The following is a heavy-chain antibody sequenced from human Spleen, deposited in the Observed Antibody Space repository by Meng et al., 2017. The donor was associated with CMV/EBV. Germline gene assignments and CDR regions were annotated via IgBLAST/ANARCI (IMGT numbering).Heavy chain of an antibody. J-gene: IGHJ4*02. CDR2: IKSKTDGGTT. Sequence: EVQLVESGGGLVKPGGSLRRSWAASGFTFSNAWMSWVRQAPGKGLEWVGRIKSKTDGGTTDYAAPVKGRFTISRDDSKNTLYLQMNSLKTEDTAVYYCWGLRWDLMYYFDYWGQGTLVTVSS. D-gene: IGHD1-26*01. CDR1: GFTFSNAW. V-gene: IGHV3-15*01. CDR3: WGLRWDLMYYFDY.